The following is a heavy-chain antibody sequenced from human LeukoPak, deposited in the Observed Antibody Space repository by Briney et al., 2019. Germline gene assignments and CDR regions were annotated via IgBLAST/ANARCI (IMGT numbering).Heavy chain of an antibody. CDR2: ISSSGSTI. D-gene: IGHD3-10*01. CDR3: ARGSYSAAMDY. Sequence: GGSLRLSCAASGFTFSSYEMNWVRQAPGKGLEWVSYISSSGSTIYYADSVKGRFTISRDNAKNSLYLQMNSLRAEDTAVYYCARGSYSAAMDYWGQGTLVTVSS. V-gene: IGHV3-48*03. J-gene: IGHJ4*02. CDR1: GFTFSSYE.